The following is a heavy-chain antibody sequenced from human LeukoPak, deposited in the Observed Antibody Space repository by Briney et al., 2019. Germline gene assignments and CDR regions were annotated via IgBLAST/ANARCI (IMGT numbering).Heavy chain of an antibody. CDR3: ARVGYCISTSCFPADY. CDR1: GGSFSGYY. Sequence: PSETLSLTCAVYGGSFSGYYWSWIRQPPGKGLEWIGEINHSGSTNYNPSLKSRGTISVDTSQNQFSLKLSSVTAADTAVYYCARVGYCISTSCFPADYWGQGTLVTVSS. D-gene: IGHD2-2*01. CDR2: INHSGST. V-gene: IGHV4-34*01. J-gene: IGHJ4*02.